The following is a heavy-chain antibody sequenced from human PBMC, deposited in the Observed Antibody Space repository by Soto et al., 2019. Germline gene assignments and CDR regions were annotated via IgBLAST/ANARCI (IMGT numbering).Heavy chain of an antibody. V-gene: IGHV1-46*01. CDR2: INPSGGST. CDR1: GYTFTSYY. J-gene: IGHJ6*02. D-gene: IGHD5-18*01. CDR3: ARGDTAMAYGMDV. Sequence: ASVNVSCKSSGYTFTSYYIHWVRQAPGQGLEWMGIINPSGGSTSYAQKFQGRVTMTRDTSTSTVYMELSSLRSEDTAVYYCARGDTAMAYGMDVWGQGTTVTVSS.